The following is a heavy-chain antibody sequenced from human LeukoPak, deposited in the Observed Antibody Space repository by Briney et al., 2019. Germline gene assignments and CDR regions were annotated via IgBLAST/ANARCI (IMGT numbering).Heavy chain of an antibody. CDR2: ISSSSTYI. D-gene: IGHD3-22*01. CDR1: GFTFSLYS. Sequence: PGGSLRLSCAASGFTFSLYSMNWVRQAPGKGLEWVSSISSSSTYIYYADSVKGRFTISRDNAKNSLYLQMNSLRAEDTAVYYCVRDDDRPDNGLDYWGQGTLVTVSS. V-gene: IGHV3-21*01. CDR3: VRDDDRPDNGLDY. J-gene: IGHJ4*02.